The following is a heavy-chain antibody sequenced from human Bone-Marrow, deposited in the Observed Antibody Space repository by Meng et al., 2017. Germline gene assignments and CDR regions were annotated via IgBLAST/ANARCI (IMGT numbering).Heavy chain of an antibody. D-gene: IGHD3-22*01. CDR3: AREYYYDSSGYYFGLDY. CDR1: GFTFSSYA. V-gene: IGHV3-30*01. CDR2: ISYDGSNK. Sequence: GGSLRLSCAASGFTFSSYAMHWVRQAPGKGLEWVAVISYDGSNKYYADSVKGRFTISRDNSKNTLYLQMNSLRAEDTAVYYCAREYYYDSSGYYFGLDYWGQGTLVTVSS. J-gene: IGHJ4*02.